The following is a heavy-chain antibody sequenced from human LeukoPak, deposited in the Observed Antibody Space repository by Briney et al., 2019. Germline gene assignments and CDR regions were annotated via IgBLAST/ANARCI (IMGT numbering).Heavy chain of an antibody. Sequence: GSLRLSCAASGFTFSNNGMSWVRQPPGKGLEWVSSISGSGDNTYYADSVKGRSAISRDNSNNTLYLQMDSLRVEDTAVYHCAKTNGYYDYWGRGNLVTVSS. D-gene: IGHD3-22*01. CDR2: ISGSGDNT. CDR1: GFTFSNNG. CDR3: AKTNGYYDY. J-gene: IGHJ4*02. V-gene: IGHV3-23*01.